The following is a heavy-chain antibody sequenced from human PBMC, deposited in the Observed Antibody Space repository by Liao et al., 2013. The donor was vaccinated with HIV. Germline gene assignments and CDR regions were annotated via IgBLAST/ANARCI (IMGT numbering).Heavy chain of an antibody. V-gene: IGHV4-39*07. Sequence: QLQLQESGPGLVKPSETLSLTCTVSGGSISSSSYYWGWIRQPPGKGLEWIGSIYTSGTTNYNPSLKSRVTMSVDTSKNQFSLKLSSVTAADTAVYYCAGYNYGYDAFDIWAKGQWSPSLQ. J-gene: IGHJ3*02. CDR3: AGYNYGYDAFDI. CDR1: GGSISSSSYY. CDR2: IYTSGTT. D-gene: IGHD5-18*01.